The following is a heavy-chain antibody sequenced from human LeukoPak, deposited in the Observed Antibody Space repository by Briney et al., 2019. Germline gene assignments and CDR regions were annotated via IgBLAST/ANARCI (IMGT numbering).Heavy chain of an antibody. CDR1: GFTFSSYT. Sequence: GGSLRLSCAASGFTFSSYTINWVRQAPGKGLEWVSSISTSGSYLYYADSVKGRFTISRDNAKNSLFLQMNSLRAEDTAVYYCARANYCSSTSCYERGFDYWGQGTLVTVSS. J-gene: IGHJ4*02. V-gene: IGHV3-21*04. D-gene: IGHD2-2*01. CDR3: ARANYCSSTSCYERGFDY. CDR2: ISTSGSYL.